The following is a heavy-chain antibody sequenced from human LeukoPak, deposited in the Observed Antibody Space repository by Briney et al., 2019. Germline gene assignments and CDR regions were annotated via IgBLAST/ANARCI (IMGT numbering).Heavy chain of an antibody. Sequence: PSETLSLTCTVSGGSISSYYWSWIRQPPGKGLEWIGYIYYRGSTNYNPSLKSRVTISVDTSKNQFSLKLSSVTAADTAVYYCARGSFTPNYYYYYMDVWGKGTTVTVSS. CDR1: GGSISSYY. V-gene: IGHV4-59*01. D-gene: IGHD6-6*01. CDR3: ARGSFTPNYYYYYMDV. J-gene: IGHJ6*03. CDR2: IYYRGST.